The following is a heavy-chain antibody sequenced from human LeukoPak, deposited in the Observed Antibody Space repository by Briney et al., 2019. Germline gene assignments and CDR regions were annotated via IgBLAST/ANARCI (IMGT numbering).Heavy chain of an antibody. J-gene: IGHJ3*02. Sequence: PGGSLRLSCAASGFSVSNNYMNWVRQAPGKGLEWVSVSGGGTYYADSVKGRFTISRHNSNNTLYLQMNSLKPEDTAVYYCARAGVENAFDIWGRGTMVTVSS. CDR3: ARAGVENAFDI. CDR2: SGGGT. V-gene: IGHV3-53*04. CDR1: GFSVSNNY.